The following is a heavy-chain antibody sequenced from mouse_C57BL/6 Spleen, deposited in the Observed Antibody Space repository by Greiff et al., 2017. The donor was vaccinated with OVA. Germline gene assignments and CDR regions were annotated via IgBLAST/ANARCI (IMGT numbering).Heavy chain of an antibody. CDR1: GYAFSSYW. Sequence: QVQLKESGAELVKPGASVKISCKASGYAFSSYWMNWVKQRPGKGLEWIGQIYPGDGDTNYNGKFKGKATLTADKSSSTAYMQLSSLTSEDSAVYFCARRGSNYVYFDYWGQGTTLTVSS. CDR3: ARRGSNYVYFDY. J-gene: IGHJ2*01. CDR2: IYPGDGDT. D-gene: IGHD2-5*01. V-gene: IGHV1-80*01.